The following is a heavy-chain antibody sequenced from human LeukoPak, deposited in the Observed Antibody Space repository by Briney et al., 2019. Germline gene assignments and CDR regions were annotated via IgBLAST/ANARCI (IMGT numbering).Heavy chain of an antibody. CDR2: IDERAGA. Sequence: PSETLSLTCAVYGGSICFSSWKWFRQSPGKGLQWIGEIDERAGAKYNPSLKTQVTLSMDTSKGQVSLKLDSVTAADTAVYYCGIFYDGSMDWGRGTLVTVSS. CDR1: GGSICFSS. V-gene: IGHV4-34*06. CDR3: GIFYDGSMD. D-gene: IGHD3-10*01. J-gene: IGHJ4*02.